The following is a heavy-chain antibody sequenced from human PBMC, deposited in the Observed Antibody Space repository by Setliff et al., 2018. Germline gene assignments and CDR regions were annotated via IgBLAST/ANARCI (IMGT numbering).Heavy chain of an antibody. Sequence: ASVKVSCKASGYTFSDYGISWVRQAPGQGLEWMGWISAYTGNTKFAQKFQGRVTMTTDTSTSTAYLELRSLTSDDTAVYYCGRAGVAAADRKGLLDHWGQGT. CDR1: GYTFSDYG. CDR3: GRAGVAAADRKGLLDH. V-gene: IGHV1-18*01. J-gene: IGHJ4*02. D-gene: IGHD6-13*01. CDR2: ISAYTGNT.